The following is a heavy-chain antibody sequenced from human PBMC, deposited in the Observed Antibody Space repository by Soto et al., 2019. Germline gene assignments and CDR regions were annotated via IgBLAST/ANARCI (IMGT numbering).Heavy chain of an antibody. J-gene: IGHJ3*02. V-gene: IGHV4-31*03. D-gene: IGHD5-18*01. Sequence: SETLSLTCTVSGGSISSDASFWSWIRQLPGKGPEWIAFISYSGTTSYNPSLRSRVTISADTSKSQFSLNLSSVTAADTAMYYCAREVDTDVEGLGFYDAFDIWGPGTKVTVSS. CDR2: ISYSGTT. CDR3: AREVDTDVEGLGFYDAFDI. CDR1: GGSISSDASF.